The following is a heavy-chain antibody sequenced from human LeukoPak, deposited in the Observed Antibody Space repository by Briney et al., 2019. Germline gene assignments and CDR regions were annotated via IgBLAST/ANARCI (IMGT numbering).Heavy chain of an antibody. Sequence: GASVSVSCTASEYTFTIYYMHWVRQAPGQGREWMGIINPSGVSTSYAQKFQGRLTMTTDTSTSTVYMELSSLRSEDTAVYYCARLMVRGVSPCGMDVWGQGTTVTVSS. J-gene: IGHJ6*02. D-gene: IGHD3-10*01. CDR3: ARLMVRGVSPCGMDV. CDR2: INPSGVST. CDR1: EYTFTIYY. V-gene: IGHV1-46*01.